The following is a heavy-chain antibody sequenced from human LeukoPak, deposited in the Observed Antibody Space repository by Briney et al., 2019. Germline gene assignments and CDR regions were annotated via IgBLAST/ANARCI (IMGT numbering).Heavy chain of an antibody. D-gene: IGHD3-10*01. CDR2: IYYRGST. J-gene: IGHJ4*02. CDR3: ARANLWPSYYFDY. Sequence: PSETLSLTCTVSGGSINNYYWSWIRQPPGKGLEWIGYIYYRGSTNYNPSLKSRVTISVDTSKNQFSLKLSSVTAADTAVYYCARANLWPSYYFDYWGQGTLVTVSS. CDR1: GGSINNYY. V-gene: IGHV4-59*01.